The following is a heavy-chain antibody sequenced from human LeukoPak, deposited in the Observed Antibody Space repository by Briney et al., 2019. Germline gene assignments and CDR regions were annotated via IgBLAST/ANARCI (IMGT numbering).Heavy chain of an antibody. J-gene: IGHJ4*02. CDR1: GYISTELS. CDR2: FNPEDGET. D-gene: IGHD4-17*01. CDR3: ATDGAGDYLNH. V-gene: IGHV1-24*01. Sequence: ASVKVSCKVSGYISTELSMHWVRQAPGQGLEWMGGFNPEDGETFYAQKFQGRVNMTEDTSTDTAYMELSSLSYDDTAVYYCATDGAGDYLNHWGQGTLVTVSS.